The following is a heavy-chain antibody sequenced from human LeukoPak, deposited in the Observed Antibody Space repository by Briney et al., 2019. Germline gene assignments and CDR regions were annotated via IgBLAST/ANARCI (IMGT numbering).Heavy chain of an antibody. D-gene: IGHD6-19*01. V-gene: IGHV3-23*01. CDR3: AKAFGTGWSAAEYFQH. Sequence: GGSLRLSCAASGCTFNSNAMTWVRQAPGKGLEWVSGLSGSGGSTFYADSVKGRFTISRDNSKNTLYLQMNSLRADDTAVYFCAKAFGTGWSAAEYFQHWGQGTLVTVSS. CDR1: GCTFNSNA. J-gene: IGHJ1*01. CDR2: LSGSGGST.